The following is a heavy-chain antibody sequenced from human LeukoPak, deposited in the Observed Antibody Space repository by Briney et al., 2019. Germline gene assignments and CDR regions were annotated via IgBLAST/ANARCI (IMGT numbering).Heavy chain of an antibody. CDR1: GYTFTSYA. Sequence: GASVKVSCKASGYTFTSYAMHWVRQAPGQRLEWMGWINAGNGNTKYSQKFQGRVTITRDTSASTAYMELSSLRSDDTAVYYCARGRGYSYGYADYWGQGTLVTVSS. D-gene: IGHD5-18*01. V-gene: IGHV1-3*01. CDR3: ARGRGYSYGYADY. J-gene: IGHJ4*02. CDR2: INAGNGNT.